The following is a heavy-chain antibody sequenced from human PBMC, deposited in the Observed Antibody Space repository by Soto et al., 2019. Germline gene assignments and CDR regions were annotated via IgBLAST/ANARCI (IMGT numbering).Heavy chain of an antibody. Sequence: GGSLRLSCAASGFSFSSYAMSWVRQAPGKGLEWVSAISGGGGSTYYADSVKGRFTISRDNSKNTLYLQMNSLRAEDTAVYYCAKGLTSNWPQYYFDYWGQGTLVTVSS. V-gene: IGHV3-23*01. CDR2: ISGGGGST. D-gene: IGHD6-13*01. CDR3: AKGLTSNWPQYYFDY. CDR1: GFSFSSYA. J-gene: IGHJ4*02.